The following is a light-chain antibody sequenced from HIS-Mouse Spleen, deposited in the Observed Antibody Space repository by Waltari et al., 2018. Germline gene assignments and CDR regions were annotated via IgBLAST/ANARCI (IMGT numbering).Light chain of an antibody. CDR2: SNN. CDR1: SSNIGSNT. J-gene: IGLJ1*01. Sequence: GQRVTISCSGSSSNIGSNTVNWYQQLPGTAPKLRIYSNNQRPSGVPDRFSGSKSGTSASLAISGLQSEEEADYYCAAWDDSLNGYVFGTGTKVTVL. V-gene: IGLV1-44*01. CDR3: AAWDDSLNGYV.